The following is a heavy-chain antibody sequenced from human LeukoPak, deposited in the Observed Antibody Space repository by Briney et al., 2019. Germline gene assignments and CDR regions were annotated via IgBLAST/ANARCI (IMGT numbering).Heavy chain of an antibody. Sequence: GGSLRLSCAASGFTFSRFWMSRVRQAPGKGLEWVANIKQDGTEQYYLDSVKGRFTISRDNSKNSVYLQMNSLRVEDTAVYYCARDSSDYGYEEWRWGQGILVTVSS. CDR2: IKQDGTEQ. V-gene: IGHV3-7*01. CDR3: ARDSSDYGYEEWR. D-gene: IGHD5-18*01. CDR1: GFTFSRFW. J-gene: IGHJ4*02.